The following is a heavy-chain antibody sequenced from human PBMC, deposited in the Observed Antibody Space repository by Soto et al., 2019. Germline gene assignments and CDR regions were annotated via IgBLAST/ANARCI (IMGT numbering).Heavy chain of an antibody. CDR2: IYCDDDK. CDR3: AHRRASATGSWFDH. J-gene: IGHJ5*02. Sequence: QITLKESGPTLVKPTQTLTLTCTFAGFSLSTSGVVLGWIRQPPGKALEWLALIYCDDDKRYSPSLKSRLTIHKDTSKNQVVFTMSNTDPVDTATYYCAHRRASATGSWFDHGCQGTIDTVSS. CDR1: GFSLSTSGVV. V-gene: IGHV2-5*02. D-gene: IGHD6-13*01.